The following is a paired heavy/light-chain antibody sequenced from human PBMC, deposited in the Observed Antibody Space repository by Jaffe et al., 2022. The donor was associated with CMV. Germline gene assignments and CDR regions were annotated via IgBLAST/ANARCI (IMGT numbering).Light chain of an antibody. CDR3: QQRSNWPFT. V-gene: IGKV3-11*01. J-gene: IGKJ3*01. CDR2: DAS. Sequence: EIVLTQSPATLSLSPGERATLSCRASQSVTNYLAWYQQKPGQAPRLLIYDASNRATGIPARFSGSGSGTDFTLTISSLEPEDFAVYYCQQRSNWPFTFGPGTKVDIK. CDR1: QSVTNY.
Heavy chain of an antibody. CDR3: AKGKYGDYVIDY. Sequence: EVQVLESGGGLVQPGGSLRLSCAASGFTFSTYAMSWVRQAPGKGLEWVSAISGSGGTTYYADSVKGRFTITRDNSQNTLHLQMNSLRAEDTAVYYCAKGKYGDYVIDYWGQGTLVTVSS. CDR1: GFTFSTYA. D-gene: IGHD4-17*01. V-gene: IGHV3-23*01. CDR2: ISGSGGTT. J-gene: IGHJ4*02.